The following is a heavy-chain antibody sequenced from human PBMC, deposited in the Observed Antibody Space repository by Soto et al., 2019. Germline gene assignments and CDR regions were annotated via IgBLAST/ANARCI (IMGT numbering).Heavy chain of an antibody. CDR3: AKDSAYFRNFDY. CDR2: ISWNSGSI. J-gene: IGHJ4*02. Sequence: PGGSLRLSCAASGFTFDDYAMHWVRQAPGKGLEWVSGISWNSGSIGYADSVKGRFTISRDNAKNSLYLQMNSLRAEDTALYYCAKDSAYFRNFDYWGQGTLVTVSS. D-gene: IGHD1-26*01. V-gene: IGHV3-9*01. CDR1: GFTFDDYA.